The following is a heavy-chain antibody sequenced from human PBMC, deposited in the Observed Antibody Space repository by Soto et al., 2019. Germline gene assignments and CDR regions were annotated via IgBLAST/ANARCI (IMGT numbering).Heavy chain of an antibody. D-gene: IGHD1-26*01. CDR1: GFTVSSYD. V-gene: IGHV3-23*01. CDR3: AKDRVKVELFEYFQH. CDR2: ISGSGGST. J-gene: IGHJ1*01. Sequence: GGSLRLSCAASGFTVSSYDMSWVRQAPGKGLEWVSAISGSGGSTYYADSVKGRFTISRDNSKNTLYLQMSSLRAEDTAVYYCAKDRVKVELFEYFQHWGQGTLVTVSS.